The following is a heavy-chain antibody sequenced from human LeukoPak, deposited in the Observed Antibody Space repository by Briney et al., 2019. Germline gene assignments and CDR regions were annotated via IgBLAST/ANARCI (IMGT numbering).Heavy chain of an antibody. J-gene: IGHJ3*02. CDR3: ARDVGVPPIPFWSGSYGAFDI. CDR1: GYTFNSYG. Sequence: GASVKVSCKASGYTFNSYGISWVRQAPGQGLEWMGWISAYNGNTNYAQKLQGRVTMTTDTSTSTAYMELRSLRSDDTAVYYCARDVGVPPIPFWSGSYGAFDIWGQGTMVTVSS. D-gene: IGHD3-3*01. V-gene: IGHV1-18*01. CDR2: ISAYNGNT.